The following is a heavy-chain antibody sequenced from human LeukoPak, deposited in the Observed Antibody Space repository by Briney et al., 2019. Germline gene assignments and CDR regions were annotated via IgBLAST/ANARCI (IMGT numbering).Heavy chain of an antibody. Sequence: ASVKVSCKASGNIFTTYALNWVRQAPGQGLEWMGWINTNTGDPTYAQGFTGRFVFSLDTSVNTAYLQISSLKAEDTAVYYCARDQDRGYDFSFDYWGQESLVTVSS. CDR3: ARDQDRGYDFSFDY. CDR2: INTNTGDP. V-gene: IGHV7-4-1*02. CDR1: GNIFTTYA. J-gene: IGHJ4*02. D-gene: IGHD5-12*01.